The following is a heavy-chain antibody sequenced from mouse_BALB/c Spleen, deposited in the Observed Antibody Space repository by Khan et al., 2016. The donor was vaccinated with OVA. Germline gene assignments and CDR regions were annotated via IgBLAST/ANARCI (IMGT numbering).Heavy chain of an antibody. CDR2: IWGDGST. J-gene: IGHJ4*01. Sequence: VELVESGPGLVAPSQRLSITCTVSGFSLTGYGVNWVRQPPGKGLEWLGMIWGDGSTDYNSVLKSRQSISKDNSKSQVFLKMNSLQTDDTARYYCDRAYYGNYREARDYWGQGTSVTVSS. CDR3: DRAYYGNYREARDY. D-gene: IGHD2-10*01. CDR1: GFSLTGYG. V-gene: IGHV2-6-7*01.